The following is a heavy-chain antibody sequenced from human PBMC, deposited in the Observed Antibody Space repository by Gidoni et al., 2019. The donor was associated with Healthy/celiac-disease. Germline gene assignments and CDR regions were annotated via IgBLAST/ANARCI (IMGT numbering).Heavy chain of an antibody. V-gene: IGHV3-21*01. CDR3: ARAHDYVWGSYRYRTPYGMDV. Sequence: EVQLVESGGGLVKPGVSLRLSCAPSGFPFSSYRLTCVRQAPGKGLEWVSSISSSSSYIYYADSVKGRFTISRDNAKNSLYLQMNSLRAEDTAVYYCARAHDYVWGSYRYRTPYGMDVWGQGTTVTVSS. J-gene: IGHJ6*02. D-gene: IGHD3-16*02. CDR2: ISSSSSYI. CDR1: GFPFSSYR.